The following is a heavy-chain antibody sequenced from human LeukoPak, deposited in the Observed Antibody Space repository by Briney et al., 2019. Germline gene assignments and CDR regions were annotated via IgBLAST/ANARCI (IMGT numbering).Heavy chain of an antibody. CDR2: IYYSGST. V-gene: IGHV4-59*01. J-gene: IGHJ4*02. D-gene: IGHD1-26*01. CDR1: GGSISTSY. CDR3: ATYSGSSGFDY. Sequence: PSETLSLTCTVSGGSISTSYWSWIRQPPGKGLEWIGYIYYSGSTNYNPSLKSRVTISVDTSKNQFSLKLSSVTAADTAVYYCATYSGSSGFDYWGQGTLVTVSS.